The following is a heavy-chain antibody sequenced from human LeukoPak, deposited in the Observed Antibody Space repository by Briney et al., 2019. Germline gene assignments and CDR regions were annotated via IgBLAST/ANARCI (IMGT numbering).Heavy chain of an antibody. CDR2: ISGSGGST. V-gene: IGHV3-23*01. D-gene: IGHD3-10*01. CDR3: AKVGYGSGRESFDY. CDR1: GFTFSSYA. J-gene: IGHJ4*02. Sequence: PGGSLRLSCAASGFTFSSYATSWVRQAPGKGLEWVSAISGSGGSTYYADSVKGRFTISRDNSKNTLYLQMNSLRAEETAVYYCAKVGYGSGRESFDYWGQGTLVTVSS.